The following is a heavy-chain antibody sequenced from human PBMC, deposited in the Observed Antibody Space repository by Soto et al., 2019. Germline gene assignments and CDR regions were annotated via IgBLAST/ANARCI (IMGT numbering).Heavy chain of an antibody. CDR3: ARDRGDSEGLGPYACDP. V-gene: IGHV3-21*01. Sequence: EVQLVESGGGLVKPGGSLRLSCAASGFTFSSYSMHWVRQAPGKVLEWVSSSSSRSRSIYYADSQKGRFTICRDNTKNSLYLQMNNLRAEDTAVDYCARDRGDSEGLGPYACDPWCQGTLGTVSS. CDR2: SSSRSRSI. CDR1: GFTFSSYS. J-gene: IGHJ5*02. D-gene: IGHD2-21*02.